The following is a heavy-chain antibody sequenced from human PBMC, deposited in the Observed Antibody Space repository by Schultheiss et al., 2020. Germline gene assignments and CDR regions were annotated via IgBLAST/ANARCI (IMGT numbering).Heavy chain of an antibody. J-gene: IGHJ4*02. D-gene: IGHD4-17*01. Sequence: SETLSLTCTVSGGPISSGGYYWSWIRQHPGKGLEWIGYIYYSGSTNYNPSLKSRVTISVDTSKNQFSLKLSSVTAADTALYYCARDSDYGDYFPFDYWGPGTLVTISS. CDR3: ARDSDYGDYFPFDY. CDR2: IYYSGST. V-gene: IGHV4-61*08. CDR1: GGPISSGGYY.